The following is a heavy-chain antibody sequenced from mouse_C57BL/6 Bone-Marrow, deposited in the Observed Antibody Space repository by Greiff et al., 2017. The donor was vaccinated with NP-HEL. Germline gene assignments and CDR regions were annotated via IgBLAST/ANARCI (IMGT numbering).Heavy chain of an antibody. V-gene: IGHV5-2*01. CDR3: ARYGLMDY. J-gene: IGHJ4*01. Sequence: EVQRVQSGAGLVQPGASLKLSCESNEYEFPSHDMSWVRKTPEKRLELVAAINSDGGGTYYPANLEGRFTISRDNTTKTLYLQMSSLRSEDTALYYCARYGLMDYWGQGTSVTVSS. D-gene: IGHD3-3*01. CDR1: EYEFPSHD. CDR2: INSDGGGT.